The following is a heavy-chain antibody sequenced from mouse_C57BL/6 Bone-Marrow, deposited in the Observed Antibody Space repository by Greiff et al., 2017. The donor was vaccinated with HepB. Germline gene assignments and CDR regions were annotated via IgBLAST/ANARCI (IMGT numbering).Heavy chain of an antibody. J-gene: IGHJ4*01. D-gene: IGHD1-1*01. CDR1: EYEFPSHD. CDR2: INSDGGST. CDR3: ARLSYGGYAMDY. Sequence: EVKLMESGGGLVQPGESLKLSCESNEYEFPSHDMSWVRKTPEKRLELVAAINSDGGSTYYPDTMERRFIISRDNTKKTLYLQMSSLRSEDTALYYCARLSYGGYAMDYWGQGTSVTVSS. V-gene: IGHV5-2*01.